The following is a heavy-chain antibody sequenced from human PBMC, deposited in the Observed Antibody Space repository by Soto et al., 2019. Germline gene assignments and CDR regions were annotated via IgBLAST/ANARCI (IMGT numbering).Heavy chain of an antibody. V-gene: IGHV3-23*01. CDR3: ANGYYDSSGYYSTAYYYGMDV. CDR2: ISGSGGST. Sequence: PSETLSLTCSVSGDSVSSDNHFWSWIRQPPGKGLEWVSAISGSGGSTYYADSVKGRFTISRDNSKNTLYLQMNGLRAEDTAVYYCANGYYDSSGYYSTAYYYGMDVWGQGTTVTVSS. D-gene: IGHD3-22*01. CDR1: GDSVSSDN. J-gene: IGHJ6*02.